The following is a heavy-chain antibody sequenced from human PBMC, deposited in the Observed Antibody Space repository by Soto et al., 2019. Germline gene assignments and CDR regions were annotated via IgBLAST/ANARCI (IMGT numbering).Heavy chain of an antibody. Sequence: SGRGSGCAIASYSVGCVSQMPGKGLEWMGIINPGDSDIRYSPSFQGQVTISADKSITTAYLQWSSLKASDTAMYYCARHEASLGSTYWGQGTLVTVSS. J-gene: IGHJ4*02. CDR2: INPGDSDI. D-gene: IGHD2-2*01. CDR1: GCAIASYS. CDR3: ARHEASLGSTY. V-gene: IGHV5-51*01.